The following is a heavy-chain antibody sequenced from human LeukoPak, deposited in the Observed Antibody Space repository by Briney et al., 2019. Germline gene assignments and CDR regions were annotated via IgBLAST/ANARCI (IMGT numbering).Heavy chain of an antibody. V-gene: IGHV4-61*02. Sequence: SETLSLTCTVSGGSISSGSYYWSWIRQPAGKGLEWIGRIYTSGSTNYNPSLKSRVTISVDTSKNQFSLKLSSVTAADTAVYYCAATQRWLQFDCWGQGALVTVSS. J-gene: IGHJ4*02. CDR3: AATQRWLQFDC. CDR1: GGSISSGSYY. CDR2: IYTSGST. D-gene: IGHD5-24*01.